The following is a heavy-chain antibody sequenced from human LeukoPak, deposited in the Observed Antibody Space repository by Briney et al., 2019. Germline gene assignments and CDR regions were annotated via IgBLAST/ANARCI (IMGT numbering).Heavy chain of an antibody. Sequence: SETLSLTCTVSGASISSYYWNWIRQPPGKGLEWIGYIYYSGSTNYNPSLKSRVTISVDTSKNQFSLKLSSVTAADTAVYYCARHGGDYDILTGYYNPNWFDPWGQGTLVTVSS. D-gene: IGHD3-9*01. CDR3: ARHGGDYDILTGYYNPNWFDP. CDR1: GASISSYY. CDR2: IYYSGST. V-gene: IGHV4-59*08. J-gene: IGHJ5*02.